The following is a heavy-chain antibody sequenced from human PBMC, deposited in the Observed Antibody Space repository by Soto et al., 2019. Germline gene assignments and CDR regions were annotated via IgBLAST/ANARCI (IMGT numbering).Heavy chain of an antibody. D-gene: IGHD3-9*01. CDR2: ISYSGTT. CDR3: ARLNFDILPAYYAFDI. V-gene: IGHV4-59*08. CDR1: RGSINSHY. Sequence: QVQLQESGPGLVKPSETLSLTCTVSRGSINSHYWSWIRQSPGKGLEYIGSISYSGTTNYNPSLKSSPNISVATSKNQFSLKLTSVTAADTAVYYCARLNFDILPAYYAFDIWGQGTMVTVSS. J-gene: IGHJ3*02.